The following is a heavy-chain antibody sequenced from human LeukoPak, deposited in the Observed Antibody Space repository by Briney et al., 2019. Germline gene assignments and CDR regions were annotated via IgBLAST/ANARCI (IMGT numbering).Heavy chain of an antibody. D-gene: IGHD1-26*01. Sequence: GGSLRLSCAASGFTVRSYWMHWVRHAPGKGLVWVSRIKSDGSSTNYADSVKGRFTISRDNAKNTLYLQMNSLRAEDTAVYYCARGWEQLAYWGQGTLVTVSS. CDR2: IKSDGSST. J-gene: IGHJ4*02. V-gene: IGHV3-74*01. CDR3: ARGWEQLAY. CDR1: GFTVRSYW.